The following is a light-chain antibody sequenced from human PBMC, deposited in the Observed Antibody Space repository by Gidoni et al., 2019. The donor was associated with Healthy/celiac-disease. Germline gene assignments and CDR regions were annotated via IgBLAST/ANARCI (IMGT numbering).Light chain of an antibody. V-gene: IGLV1-40*01. CDR1: SSNIVAGYD. Sequence: QSVLTQPPSVSGALGQRVTISCTGSSSNIVAGYDVHWYPQLPGTAPKLLIYGNSNRPSGVPDRCSGSKSGTSASLAITGLQAEDEADYYCQSYDSSLSGPVVFGGGTKLTVL. CDR2: GNS. J-gene: IGLJ2*01. CDR3: QSYDSSLSGPVV.